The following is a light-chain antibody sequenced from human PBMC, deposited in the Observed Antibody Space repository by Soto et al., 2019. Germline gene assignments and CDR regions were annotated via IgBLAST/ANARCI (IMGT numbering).Light chain of an antibody. V-gene: IGKV3-11*01. J-gene: IGKJ5*01. CDR3: QQRSNWPGT. CDR1: QSITNY. CDR2: AAS. Sequence: EIMLTQSPATLSLSPGERATLSCRTSQSITNYLAWYQHKPGQAPRLLIYAASIRATGIPARFSGSGSGKGFPLTSSSLESEYVGDYYCQQRSNWPGTFGQGTRLEIK.